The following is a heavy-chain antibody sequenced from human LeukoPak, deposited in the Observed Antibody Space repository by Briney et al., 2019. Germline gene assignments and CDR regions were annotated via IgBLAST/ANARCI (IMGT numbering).Heavy chain of an antibody. D-gene: IGHD3-3*01. CDR3: AKANSITIFGVVSPVEY. CDR2: ISGSGGRT. Sequence: GGSLRLSCAASGFTFSSYAMSWVRQAPGKGLEWVSAISGSGGRTYYADSVKGRFTISRDNSKNTLYLQMNSLRAEDTAVYYCAKANSITIFGVVSPVEYWGQGTLVTVSS. CDR1: GFTFSSYA. J-gene: IGHJ4*02. V-gene: IGHV3-23*01.